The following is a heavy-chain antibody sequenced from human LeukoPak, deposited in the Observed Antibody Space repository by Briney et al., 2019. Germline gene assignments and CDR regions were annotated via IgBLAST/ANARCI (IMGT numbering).Heavy chain of an antibody. V-gene: IGHV1-18*01. J-gene: IGHJ4*02. Sequence: GASVKVSCKASGYTFTSYGFSWVRQAPGQGLEWMGWINAYNGNTNYAQKLQGRVTMTTDTSTSTAYMELRSLRFDDTAAYYCARRQGTTLSFDYWGQGTLVTVSS. CDR1: GYTFTSYG. CDR3: ARRQGTTLSFDY. D-gene: IGHD1-1*01. CDR2: INAYNGNT.